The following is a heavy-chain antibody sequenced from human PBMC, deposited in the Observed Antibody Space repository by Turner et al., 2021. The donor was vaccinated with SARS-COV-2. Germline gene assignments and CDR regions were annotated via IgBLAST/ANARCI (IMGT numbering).Heavy chain of an antibody. CDR2: INSDGSST. CDR1: GFPFSSYW. Sequence: EVQLVESGGGLVQPGGSLRLSCAASGFPFSSYWMHWVRQAPGKGLVWVSRINSDGSSTSYADSVKGRFTVSRDNAKNTLYLQMNSLRAEDTAVYYCAREKPGFDSSGYYPDAFDIWGQGTMVTVSS. J-gene: IGHJ3*02. CDR3: AREKPGFDSSGYYPDAFDI. V-gene: IGHV3-74*01. D-gene: IGHD3-22*01.